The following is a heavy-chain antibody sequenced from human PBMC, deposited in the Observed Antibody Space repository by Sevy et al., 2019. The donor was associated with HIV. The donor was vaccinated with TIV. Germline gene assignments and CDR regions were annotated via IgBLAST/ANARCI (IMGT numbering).Heavy chain of an antibody. CDR3: ARDRCSGGSCYSPFDY. Sequence: GGSLRLSCAASGFTFSSYGMHWVRQAPGKGLEWVAVIWYDGSNKYYADSVKGRFTISRDNSKNTLYLQMNSLRAEDTAVYCCARDRCSGGSCYSPFDYWGQGTLVTVSS. J-gene: IGHJ4*02. CDR1: GFTFSSYG. CDR2: IWYDGSNK. V-gene: IGHV3-33*01. D-gene: IGHD2-15*01.